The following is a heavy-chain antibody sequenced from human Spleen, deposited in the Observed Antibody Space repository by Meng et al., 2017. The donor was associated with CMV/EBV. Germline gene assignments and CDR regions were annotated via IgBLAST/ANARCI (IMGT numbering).Heavy chain of an antibody. Sequence: GESLKISCAASGFILGDYDMHWVRQVPGKGLEWVEVISLHGHITLYSDFAKGRFSISRDNSKNTLSLQMNSLRDEDSALYYCARDMFVGVPDYIDYWGQGTQVTVSS. J-gene: IGHJ4*02. CDR3: ARDMFVGVPDYIDY. D-gene: IGHD3-16*01. V-gene: IGHV3-30*14. CDR2: ISLHGHIT. CDR1: GFILGDYD.